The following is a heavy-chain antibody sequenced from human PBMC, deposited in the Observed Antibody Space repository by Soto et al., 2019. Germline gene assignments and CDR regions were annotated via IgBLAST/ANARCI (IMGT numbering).Heavy chain of an antibody. CDR2: IKQDGSER. Sequence: EVQLVESGGGLVQPGGSLRLSCAASGFSISNFWMSWVRQAPGKGLEWVANIKQDGSERYYVDSVKGRFTISRDNAKNSLFLQMNSLRAEDTATYYCMSSFYYDTSGYDWGQGTLVTVSP. V-gene: IGHV3-7*01. J-gene: IGHJ4*02. D-gene: IGHD3-22*01. CDR1: GFSISNFW. CDR3: MSSFYYDTSGYD.